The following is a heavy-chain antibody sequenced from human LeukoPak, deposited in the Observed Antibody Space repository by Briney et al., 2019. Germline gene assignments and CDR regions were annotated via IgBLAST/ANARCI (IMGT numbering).Heavy chain of an antibody. V-gene: IGHV1-69*05. CDR3: ARSGNRVGATYYFDY. D-gene: IGHD1-26*01. Sequence: SVKVSCKASGGTFSSYAISWVRQAPGQGLEWMGGIIPIFGTANYAQKFQGRVTITTDESTSTAYMELSSLRSEDTAVYYCARSGNRVGATYYFDYWGQGTLVTVSS. CDR2: IIPIFGTA. J-gene: IGHJ4*02. CDR1: GGTFSSYA.